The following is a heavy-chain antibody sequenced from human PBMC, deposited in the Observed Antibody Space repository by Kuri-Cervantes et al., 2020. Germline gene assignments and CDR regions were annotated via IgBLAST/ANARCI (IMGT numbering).Heavy chain of an antibody. V-gene: IGHV1-3*01. CDR3: AREGIAVAWYAYYYYGMDV. CDR1: GYTLTSYA. J-gene: IGHJ6*02. D-gene: IGHD6-19*01. CDR2: INAGNGNT. Sequence: ASVKVSCKASGYTLTSYAMHWVRQAPGQRLEWMGWINAGNGNTKYSQKFQGRVTITRDTSASTAYMELSSLRSEDTAVYYCAREGIAVAWYAYYYYGMDVWGQGTTVTVSS.